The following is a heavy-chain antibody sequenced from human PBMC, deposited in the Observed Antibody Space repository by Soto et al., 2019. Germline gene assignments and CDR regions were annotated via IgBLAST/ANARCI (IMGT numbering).Heavy chain of an antibody. CDR3: ASQGDSSSWYYFDY. Sequence: GASVKVSCKASGFTFISSTMQWVRLARGQRLEWMGWIVAGIGDTNYAQKFQGRVTITADKSTSTAYMELSSLRSEDTAVYYCASQGDSSSWYYFDYCGQGTLVTVSS. V-gene: IGHV1-58*02. J-gene: IGHJ4*02. CDR1: GFTFISST. CDR2: IVAGIGDT. D-gene: IGHD6-13*01.